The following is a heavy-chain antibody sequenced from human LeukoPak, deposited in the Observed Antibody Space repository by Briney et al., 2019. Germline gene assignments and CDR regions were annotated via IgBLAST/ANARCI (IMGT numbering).Heavy chain of an antibody. CDR2: ISSSGSSI. Sequence: GGSLRLSCPASGFPFSSYEMNWVRQAPGKGLEWVSYISSSGSSIYYADSVKGRFTISRDNAKNSLYLQMNSLRAEDTAVYHCVRQYYYGSGSYLWAPDYWGQGTLVTVSS. CDR1: GFPFSSYE. CDR3: VRQYYYGSGSYLWAPDY. V-gene: IGHV3-48*03. J-gene: IGHJ4*02. D-gene: IGHD3-10*01.